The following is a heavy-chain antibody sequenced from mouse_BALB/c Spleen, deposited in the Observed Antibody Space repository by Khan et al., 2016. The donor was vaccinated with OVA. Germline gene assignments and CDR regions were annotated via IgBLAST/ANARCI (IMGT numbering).Heavy chain of an antibody. CDR2: INTYTGDP. J-gene: IGHJ4*01. D-gene: IGHD1-1*01. CDR1: GYTFINYG. CDR3: ARMALRYALDY. Sequence: QIQLVQSGPELKKPGETVKISCKASGYTFINYGMNWVKQAPGKGLKWMGWINTYTGDPSYADDFKGRFAFSLETSASTAYLQINNLKNDDTATYFCARMALRYALDYWGQGTSVTVSS. V-gene: IGHV9-3-1*01.